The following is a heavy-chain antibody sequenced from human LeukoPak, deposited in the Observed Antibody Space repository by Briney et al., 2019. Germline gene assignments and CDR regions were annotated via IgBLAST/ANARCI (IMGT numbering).Heavy chain of an antibody. CDR3: ARDRAPVRLTYYYYGMDV. J-gene: IGHJ6*02. Sequence: ASVKVSCKASGYTLTSYAMNWVRQAPGQGLEWMGRINTNTGNPTYAQGFTGRFVFSLDTSVSTAHLQISSLKAEDTAVYYCARDRAPVRLTYYYYGMDVWGQGTTVTVSS. CDR1: GYTLTSYA. CDR2: INTNTGNP. V-gene: IGHV7-4-1*02. D-gene: IGHD1-1*01.